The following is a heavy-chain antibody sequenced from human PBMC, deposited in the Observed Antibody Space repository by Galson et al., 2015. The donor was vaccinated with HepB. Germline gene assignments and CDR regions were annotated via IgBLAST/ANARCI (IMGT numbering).Heavy chain of an antibody. V-gene: IGHV3-23*01. D-gene: IGHD1-26*01. CDR3: AKFKWELLIYFADY. CDR1: GFTFNNYA. Sequence: SLRLSCAASGFTFNNYAMTWVRQAPGKGLEWVSVISGSGGSTYYADSVKGRFIISRDDSKNTLYLQMNSLRAEDTAIYYCAKFKWELLIYFADYWGQGTLVTVSS. J-gene: IGHJ4*02. CDR2: ISGSGGST.